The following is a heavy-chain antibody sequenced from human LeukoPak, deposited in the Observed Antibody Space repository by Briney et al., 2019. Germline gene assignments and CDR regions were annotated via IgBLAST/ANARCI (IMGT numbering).Heavy chain of an antibody. CDR3: ASDRLGGFDP. D-gene: IGHD3-16*01. CDR1: GGSFSGYY. J-gene: IGHJ5*02. CDR2: INHSGST. V-gene: IGHV4-34*01. Sequence: SSETLSLTCAVYGGSFSGYYWSWIRQPPGKGLEWIGEINHSGSTNYNPSLKSRVTISVDTTKNQFSLKLSSVTAADTAVYYCASDRLGGFDPWGQGTLVTVSS.